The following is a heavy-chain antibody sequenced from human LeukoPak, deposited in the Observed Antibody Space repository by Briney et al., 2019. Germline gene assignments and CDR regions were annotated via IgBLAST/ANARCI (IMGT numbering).Heavy chain of an antibody. CDR3: ARDLISIAARRHDFYYYGMDV. CDR1: GYTFTSYG. J-gene: IGHJ6*02. V-gene: IGHV1-18*01. Sequence: GASVKVSCKASGYTFTSYGISWVRQAPGQGLEWMGWISAYNGNTNYAQKLQGRVTMTTDTSTSTAYMELRSLRSDDTAVYYCARDLISIAARRHDFYYYGMDVWGQGTTVTVSS. CDR2: ISAYNGNT. D-gene: IGHD6-6*01.